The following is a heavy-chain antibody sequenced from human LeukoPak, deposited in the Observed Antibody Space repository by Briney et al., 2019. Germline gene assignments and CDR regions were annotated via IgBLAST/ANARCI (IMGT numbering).Heavy chain of an antibody. CDR3: ATDINRDYYDSSGYSNAFDI. D-gene: IGHD3-22*01. Sequence: ASVKVSCKVSGYTLTELSMHWVRQAPGKGLEWVGGFDPDDGETIYAQKFQGRVTMTEDTSTDTAYMELSSLRSEDTAVYYCATDINRDYYDSSGYSNAFDIWGQGTMVTVSS. CDR1: GYTLTELS. V-gene: IGHV1-24*01. J-gene: IGHJ3*02. CDR2: FDPDDGET.